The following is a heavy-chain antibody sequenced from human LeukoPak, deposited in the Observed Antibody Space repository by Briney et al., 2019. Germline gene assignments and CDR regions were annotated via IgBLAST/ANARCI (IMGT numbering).Heavy chain of an antibody. D-gene: IGHD2-2*01. V-gene: IGHV3-30*18. CDR2: ISYDGTNK. CDR1: GFTFSSYG. Sequence: PGRSLRLSCAASGFTFSSYGMHWVRQAPGKGLEWVAVISYDGTNKYYADSVKGRFTISRDNSKNTLYLQMNSLRAEDTAVYYCAKGQSVVGYCSSTGCYYYYYGMDVWGQGTTVTVSS. CDR3: AKGQSVVGYCSSTGCYYYYYGMDV. J-gene: IGHJ6*02.